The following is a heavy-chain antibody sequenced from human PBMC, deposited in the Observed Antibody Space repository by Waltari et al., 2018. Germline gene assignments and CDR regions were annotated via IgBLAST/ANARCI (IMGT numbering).Heavy chain of an antibody. V-gene: IGHV3-23*01. J-gene: IGHJ4*02. D-gene: IGHD2-2*01. CDR1: GFTFSSYA. CDR3: AKDRVPYDY. Sequence: EVQLLESGGGLVQPGGSLRLSCAASGFTFSSYAMCWVRQAPGKGVGWVASIGGRGGSKYYADSVKGRFTIARDNSKNTLYLQMNSLRAEDTAVYYCAKDRVPYDYWGQGTLVTVSS. CDR2: IGGRGGSK.